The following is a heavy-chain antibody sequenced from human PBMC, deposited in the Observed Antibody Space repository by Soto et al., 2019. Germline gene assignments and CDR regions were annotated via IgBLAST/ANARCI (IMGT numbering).Heavy chain of an antibody. D-gene: IGHD3-3*01. Sequence: ASVKVSCKASGYTFTGYYMHWVRQAPGQGLEWMGWINPNSGGTNYAQKFQGRVTMTRDTSISTAYMELSRLRSDDTAVYYCARVPPYYDFWSGPPEGMDVWGQGTTVTVS. V-gene: IGHV1-2*02. CDR3: ARVPPYYDFWSGPPEGMDV. CDR1: GYTFTGYY. J-gene: IGHJ6*02. CDR2: INPNSGGT.